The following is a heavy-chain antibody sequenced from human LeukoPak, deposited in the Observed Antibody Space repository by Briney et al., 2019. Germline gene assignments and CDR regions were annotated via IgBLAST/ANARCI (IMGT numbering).Heavy chain of an antibody. V-gene: IGHV4-61*01. J-gene: IGHJ4*02. CDR3: ARGRSYGFDFDS. CDR2: KYYSGST. D-gene: IGHD5-18*01. CDR1: GVSINTCCYY. Sequence: PSETLSLTCDVSGVSINTCCYYWTWIRQPPGKGLEWIGYKYYSGSTRYNSSLRSRLTISLDSSKNQFSLRLTSVTAADTAVYYCARGRSYGFDFDSWGPGTLVIVSS.